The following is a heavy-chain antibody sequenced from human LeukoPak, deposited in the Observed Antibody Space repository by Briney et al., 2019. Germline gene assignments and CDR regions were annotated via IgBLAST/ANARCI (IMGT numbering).Heavy chain of an antibody. J-gene: IGHJ6*02. CDR3: VPNYYGMDV. V-gene: IGHV3-7*02. CDR1: GFTFNTYW. CDR2: IKQDGSGE. Sequence: GGSLRLSCAASGFTFNTYWMSWVRQASGKGLEWVASIKQDGSGEYYVDSVRGRFTISRDNAKNSLYLQMHTLRGEDTSVYYCVPNYYGMDVWGQGTTVTVSS.